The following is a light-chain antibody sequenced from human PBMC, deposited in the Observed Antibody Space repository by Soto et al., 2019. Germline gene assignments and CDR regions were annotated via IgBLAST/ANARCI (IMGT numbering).Light chain of an antibody. V-gene: IGKV3-15*01. J-gene: IGKJ5*01. Sequence: EIAMTQSPATLSVSPGEGVTLSCRASQSVPSRIAWYQQKPGQAPRLLIYGASTRATGVPDRFSGTGSGTDFTLSISSLKSEDYAIYYCQQYKSWPRITFGQGTRLEIK. CDR1: QSVPSR. CDR2: GAS. CDR3: QQYKSWPRIT.